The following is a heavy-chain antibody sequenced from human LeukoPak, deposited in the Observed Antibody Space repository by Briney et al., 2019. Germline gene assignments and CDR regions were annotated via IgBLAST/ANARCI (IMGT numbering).Heavy chain of an antibody. D-gene: IGHD2-2*02. Sequence: GGSLRLSCVASGFTFSSYWMSWVRQAPGKGLEWVANIKQDGSEKYYVDSVKGRFTISRDNAKNSLFLQMNSLRAEDTGGYCCARGGGYCTTVSCYTGGDDFDMWGQGTIVTVSS. J-gene: IGHJ3*02. V-gene: IGHV3-7*01. CDR1: GFTFSSYW. CDR3: ARGGGYCTTVSCYTGGDDFDM. CDR2: IKQDGSEK.